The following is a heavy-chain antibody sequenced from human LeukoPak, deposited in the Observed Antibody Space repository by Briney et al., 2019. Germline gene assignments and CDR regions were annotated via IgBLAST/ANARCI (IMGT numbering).Heavy chain of an antibody. CDR2: IYGSGST. J-gene: IGHJ6*03. Sequence: SETLSLTCTVSGYSISSGYYWGWIRQPPGKGLEWIASIYGSGSTYYNPSLKSRVTISVDTSKNQFSLKLSSVTAADTAVYYCARAIAIGYYYYYYMDVWGKGTTVTVSS. CDR3: ARAIAIGYYYYYYMDV. D-gene: IGHD3-10*01. CDR1: GYSISSGYY. V-gene: IGHV4-38-2*02.